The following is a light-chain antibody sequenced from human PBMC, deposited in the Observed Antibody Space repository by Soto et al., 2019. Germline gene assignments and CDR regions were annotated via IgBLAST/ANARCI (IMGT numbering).Light chain of an antibody. CDR2: EVV. J-gene: IGLJ1*01. Sequence: QSVLTQPPSASGSPGQSVTISCTGTKNDIGVYDFVSWYQHHPGKAPRLIIYEVVQRPSGVPDRFSGSKSGNTASLTVSGLKAADGADYFCKSYAGSNTYVFGSGTKV. CDR3: KSYAGSNTYV. CDR1: KNDIGVYDF. V-gene: IGLV2-8*01.